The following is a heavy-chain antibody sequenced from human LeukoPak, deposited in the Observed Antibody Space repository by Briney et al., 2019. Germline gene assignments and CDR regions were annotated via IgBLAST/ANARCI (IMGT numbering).Heavy chain of an antibody. J-gene: IGHJ4*02. CDR1: GSTFSSYA. V-gene: IGHV3-33*01. CDR3: ARADHGWYTFDY. CDR2: IWYDGSNK. Sequence: PGGSLRLSCAASGSTFSSYAMHWVRQAPGKGLEWVAVIWYDGSNKYYADSVKGRFTISRDNSKNTLSLQMNSLRAEDTAVYYCARADHGWYTFDYWGQGTLVTVPS. D-gene: IGHD6-19*01.